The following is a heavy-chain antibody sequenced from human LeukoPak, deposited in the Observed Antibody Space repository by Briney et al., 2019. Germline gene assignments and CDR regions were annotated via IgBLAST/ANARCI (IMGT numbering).Heavy chain of an antibody. V-gene: IGHV3-7*01. J-gene: IGHJ3*02. CDR2: IKQDGSEK. D-gene: IGHD2-15*01. Sequence: GGSLRLSCAASGFTFSSYEMNWVRQAPGKGLEWVADIKQDGSEKYYVDSVKGRFTISRQNAKNSVFLQMNSLRAEDTAVYYCARHRSGGSQDDAFDIWGQGTMVTVSS. CDR1: GFTFSSYE. CDR3: ARHRSGGSQDDAFDI.